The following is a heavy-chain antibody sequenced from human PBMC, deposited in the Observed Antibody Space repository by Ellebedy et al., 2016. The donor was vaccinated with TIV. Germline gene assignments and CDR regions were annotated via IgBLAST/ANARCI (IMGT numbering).Heavy chain of an antibody. Sequence: AASVKVSCKASGYTFTSYYIHWVRQAPGQGLEWMGWINPKNGGTNYAQKFQGRVTMTRDTSISTAYMELSWLRSDDTAVYYCARDGACGGDCYGDNYWGQGSLVTVSS. CDR2: INPKNGGT. J-gene: IGHJ4*02. CDR3: ARDGACGGDCYGDNY. D-gene: IGHD2-21*02. V-gene: IGHV1-2*02. CDR1: GYTFTSYY.